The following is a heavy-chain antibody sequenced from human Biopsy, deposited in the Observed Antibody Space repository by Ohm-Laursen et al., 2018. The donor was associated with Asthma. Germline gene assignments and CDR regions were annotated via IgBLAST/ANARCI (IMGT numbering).Heavy chain of an antibody. V-gene: IGHV3-30*18. CDR1: GFTFSSYG. D-gene: IGHD3-22*01. CDR3: AKGYYYDSSGFDY. J-gene: IGHJ4*02. CDR2: ISYDGSNK. Sequence: SLRLSCAASGFTFSSYGMHWVRQAPGKGLERVAVISYDGSNKYYADSVKGRFTISRDNSKNTLYLQMNSLRAEDTAVYYCAKGYYYDSSGFDYWGQGTLVTVSS.